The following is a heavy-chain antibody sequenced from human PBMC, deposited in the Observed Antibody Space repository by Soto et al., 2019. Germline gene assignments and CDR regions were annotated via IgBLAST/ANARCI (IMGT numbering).Heavy chain of an antibody. V-gene: IGHV4-59*08. D-gene: IGHD6-19*01. Sequence: PSETLSLTCTVSGGSISSYYWSWIRQPPGKGLEWIVYIYYSGSTNYNPSLKSRVTISVDTSKNQFSLNLSSVTAADTAVYFCARLTPQWPYLDYWGQGTLVTVSS. CDR3: ARLTPQWPYLDY. CDR1: GGSISSYY. J-gene: IGHJ4*02. CDR2: IYYSGST.